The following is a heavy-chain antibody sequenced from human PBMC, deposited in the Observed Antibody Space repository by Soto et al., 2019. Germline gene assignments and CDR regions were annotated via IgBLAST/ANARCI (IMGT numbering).Heavy chain of an antibody. CDR2: IKSKTDGGTI. D-gene: IGHD1-20*01. J-gene: IGHJ6*02. V-gene: IGHV3-15*07. CDR1: GLTFTNAW. CDR3: VNSGYYHGVDV. Sequence: EVQLVESGGGLGKPGGSLRLSCEASGLTFTNAWMTWVRQAPGKGLEWVGRIKSKTDGGTIDYAAPVKGRFSISRDDSKNTSYLQMNSLKTEDTAVYYCVNSGYYHGVDVWGQGTTVIVSS.